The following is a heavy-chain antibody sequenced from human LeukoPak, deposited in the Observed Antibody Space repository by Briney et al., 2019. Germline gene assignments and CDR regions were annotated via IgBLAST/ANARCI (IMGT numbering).Heavy chain of an antibody. CDR3: ARGLRGYSYGYHY. CDR1: GYTFSGHY. Sequence: ASVKVSCKASGYTFSGHYMHWVRQAPGQGLEWMGWINPNSGGTNYAQKFQGRVTMTRDTSISTAYMELSRLRSDDTAVYYCARGLRGYSYGYHYWGQGTLVTVSS. J-gene: IGHJ4*02. CDR2: INPNSGGT. V-gene: IGHV1-2*02. D-gene: IGHD5-18*01.